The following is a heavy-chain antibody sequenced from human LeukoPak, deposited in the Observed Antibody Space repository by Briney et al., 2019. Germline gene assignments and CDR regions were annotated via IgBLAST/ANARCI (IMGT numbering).Heavy chain of an antibody. D-gene: IGHD3-22*01. CDR2: IYYSGTT. CDR1: GGSIGTYS. V-gene: IGHV4-59*12. Sequence: SETLSLTCTVSGGSIGTYSWHWIRQPPGKGLEWIGYIYYSGTTNYNPSLKSRVTISVDTSKNEFSLKLRSVTAADTAVYYCVRDRVDSSGYYYYYGLDVWGQGTTVTVSS. CDR3: VRDRVDSSGYYYYYGLDV. J-gene: IGHJ6*02.